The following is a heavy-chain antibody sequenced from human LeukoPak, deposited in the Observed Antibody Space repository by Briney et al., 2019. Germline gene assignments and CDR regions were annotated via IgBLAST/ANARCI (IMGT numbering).Heavy chain of an antibody. CDR2: TYYRSKWYN. D-gene: IGHD3-3*01. V-gene: IGHV6-1*01. CDR3: ARDPRITIFGVAQIHLYYYYGMDV. J-gene: IGHJ6*02. CDR1: GDSFSSNSAA. Sequence: SQTLSLTCAISGDSFSSNSAAWNWIRQSPSRGLEWLGRTYYRSKWYNDYAVSVKSRITINPDTSKNQFSLQLNSVTPEDTAVYYCARDPRITIFGVAQIHLYYYYGMDVWGQGTTVTVSS.